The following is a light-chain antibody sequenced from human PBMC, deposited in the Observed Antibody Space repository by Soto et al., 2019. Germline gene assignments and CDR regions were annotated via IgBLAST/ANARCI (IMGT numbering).Light chain of an antibody. J-gene: IGKJ2*01. Sequence: DIQMTQSPSSVSASVGDRVTITCRASQGIASWLAWYQQKPGNAPNLLIYSASSLQGGVPSRFSGSGSGTDFTITISSLQPEDFATYYCQQAHSFPYTFGQGTKMEIK. CDR2: SAS. V-gene: IGKV1-12*01. CDR3: QQAHSFPYT. CDR1: QGIASW.